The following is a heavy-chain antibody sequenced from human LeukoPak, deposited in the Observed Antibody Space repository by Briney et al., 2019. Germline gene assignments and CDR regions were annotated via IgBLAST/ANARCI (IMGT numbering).Heavy chain of an antibody. Sequence: GESLKISCKGSGYSFSTYWIAWVRQMLGKGLEWMGIIYPGDSDTRYSPSFQGQVTISADKSISSAYLQWSSLKVSDSAMYYCARTLGVAGDFDYWGQGTLVTVSS. D-gene: IGHD5-12*01. J-gene: IGHJ4*02. CDR1: GYSFSTYW. CDR3: ARTLGVAGDFDY. V-gene: IGHV5-51*01. CDR2: IYPGDSDT.